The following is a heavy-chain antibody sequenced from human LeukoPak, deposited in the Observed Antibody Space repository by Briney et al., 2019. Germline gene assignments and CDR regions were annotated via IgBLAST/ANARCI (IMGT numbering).Heavy chain of an antibody. D-gene: IGHD3-10*01. Sequence: GGSLRLSCAASGLTFSSHAMHWVRQAPGKGLEYVSAIVSNGGNTYYADSVRGRFTISRDNSKDTVYLQMGSLRPEDTAVYFCATGERMVRGDGVDYWGQGTLVTVSS. J-gene: IGHJ4*02. CDR3: ATGERMVRGDGVDY. CDR1: GLTFSSHA. CDR2: IVSNGGNT. V-gene: IGHV3-64*02.